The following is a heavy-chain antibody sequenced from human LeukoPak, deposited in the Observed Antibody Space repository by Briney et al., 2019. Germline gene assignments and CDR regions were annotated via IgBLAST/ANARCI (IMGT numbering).Heavy chain of an antibody. V-gene: IGHV3-48*03. D-gene: IGHD3-10*01. CDR1: GFTFSSYE. Sequence: GGSLRLSCAASGFTFSSYEMNWVRQAPGKGLEWVSYISSSGSTIYYVDSVKGRFTISRDISKNTLYLQMNSLRAEDTAVYYCARVLSGRGSLYSYYYYMDVWGKGTTVTISS. CDR2: ISSSGSTI. J-gene: IGHJ6*03. CDR3: ARVLSGRGSLYSYYYYMDV.